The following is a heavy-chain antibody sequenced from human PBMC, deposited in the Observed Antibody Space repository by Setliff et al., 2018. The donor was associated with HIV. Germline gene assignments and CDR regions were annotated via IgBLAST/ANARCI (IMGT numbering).Heavy chain of an antibody. Sequence: PGGSLRLSCVASGFAFDDYSMHWVRQAPGKGLEWVSLISWDGSSTLYADSVRGRFTISRDNRKDSLYLQMNSLSTEDTALYYCAKEHWGSNWSGLGVWGQGTTVTVSS. CDR1: GFAFDDYS. CDR3: AKEHWGSNWSGLGV. D-gene: IGHD6-13*01. V-gene: IGHV3-43*01. J-gene: IGHJ6*02. CDR2: ISWDGSST.